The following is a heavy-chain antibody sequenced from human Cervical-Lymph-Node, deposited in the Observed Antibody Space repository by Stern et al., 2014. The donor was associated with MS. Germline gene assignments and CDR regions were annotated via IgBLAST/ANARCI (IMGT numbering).Heavy chain of an antibody. CDR2: ITPLFGTT. D-gene: IGHD1-1*01. CDR1: GGTFSTHA. Sequence: QVQLVQSGAEVKQPGSSVKVSCKASGGTFSTHAINWVRQAPGQGLEWMGGITPLFGTTNYAQKFQGRVTITADASPRPASMALSSLRSEDTAVYYCARDSERMTYLDYWGQGTLVTVSS. J-gene: IGHJ4*02. CDR3: ARDSERMTYLDY. V-gene: IGHV1-69*01.